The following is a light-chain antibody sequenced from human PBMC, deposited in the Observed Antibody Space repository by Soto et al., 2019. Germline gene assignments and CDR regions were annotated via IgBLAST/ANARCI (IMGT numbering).Light chain of an antibody. CDR1: QSISSY. V-gene: IGKV3-11*01. Sequence: EIVFTQSPATLSFSPGGKDTPSRRASQSISSYLAWYQQKPDQAPRLLIYDASNRATGIPARFSGSGSGTDFTLTISSLEPEDFAVYYCHQRSTWPFTFGPGTKVDIK. CDR2: DAS. CDR3: HQRSTWPFT. J-gene: IGKJ3*01.